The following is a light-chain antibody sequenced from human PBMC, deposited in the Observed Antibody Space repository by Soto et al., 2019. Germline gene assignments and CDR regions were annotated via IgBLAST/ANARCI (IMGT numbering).Light chain of an antibody. CDR1: SSNIGSNY. CDR2: RND. V-gene: IGLV1-47*01. J-gene: IGLJ2*01. CDR3: AAWDDSLSAVV. Sequence: QSVLTQPPSASGTPGQRVTISCSGSSSNIGSNYVYWYQQLPGSAPKLLSYRNDQRPSGVPDRFAASKSGTAASLAISGLRSEDEDDYHCAAWDDSLSAVVFCGGTKLTV.